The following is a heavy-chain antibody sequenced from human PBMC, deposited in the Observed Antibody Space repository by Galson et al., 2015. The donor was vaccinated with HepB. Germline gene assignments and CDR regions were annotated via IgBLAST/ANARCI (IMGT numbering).Heavy chain of an antibody. J-gene: IGHJ3*02. D-gene: IGHD3-3*01. CDR1: GFTFSSYW. CDR3: ARTKYYDFWSGSGAFDI. CDR2: IKQDGSEK. V-gene: IGHV3-7*01. Sequence: SLRLSCAASGFTFSSYWMSWIRQAPGKGLEWVANIKQDGSEKYYVDSVKGRFTISRDNAKDSLYLQMNSLRAEDTAVYYCARTKYYDFWSGSGAFDIWGQGTMVTVSS.